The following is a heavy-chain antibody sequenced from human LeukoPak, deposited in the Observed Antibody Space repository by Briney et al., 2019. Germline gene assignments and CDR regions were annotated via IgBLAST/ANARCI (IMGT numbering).Heavy chain of an antibody. D-gene: IGHD2-15*01. CDR1: GGSISSSSYY. Sequence: SETLSLTCTVSGGSISSSSYYWGWIRQPPGKGLEWIGSIYYSGSTYYNPSLKSRVTISVDTSKNQFSLKLSSVTAADTAVYYCARGRRYCSGGSCYTHRYDYYRYMDVWGKGTTVTVSS. J-gene: IGHJ6*03. V-gene: IGHV4-39*07. CDR2: IYYSGST. CDR3: ARGRRYCSGGSCYTHRYDYYRYMDV.